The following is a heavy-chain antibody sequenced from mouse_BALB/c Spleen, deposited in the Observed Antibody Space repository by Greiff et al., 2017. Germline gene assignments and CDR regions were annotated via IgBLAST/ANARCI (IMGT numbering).Heavy chain of an antibody. V-gene: IGHV1-69*02. CDR1: GYTFTSYW. D-gene: IGHD4-1*01. J-gene: IGHJ2*01. CDR3: TRGKLGRGRYFDY. CDR2: IYPSDSYT. Sequence: VQLQQPGAELVRPGASVKLSCKASGYTFTSYWINWVKQRPGQGLEWIGNIYPSDSYTNYNQKFKDKATLTVDKSSSTAYMQLSSPTSEDSAVYYCTRGKLGRGRYFDYWGQGTTLTVSS.